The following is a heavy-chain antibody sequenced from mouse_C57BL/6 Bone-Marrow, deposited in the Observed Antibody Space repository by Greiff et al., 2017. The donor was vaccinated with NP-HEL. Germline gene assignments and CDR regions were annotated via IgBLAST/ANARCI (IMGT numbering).Heavy chain of an antibody. Sequence: EVKLVESGGGLVKPGGSLKLSCAASGFTFSDYGMHWVRQAPEKGLEWVAYISSGSSTIYYADTVKGRVTISRDNAKNTLFLQMTSLRSEDTAMYYCARPDYYGSSYVWGQGTLVTVSA. J-gene: IGHJ3*01. CDR3: ARPDYYGSSYV. CDR2: ISSGSSTI. CDR1: GFTFSDYG. V-gene: IGHV5-17*01. D-gene: IGHD1-1*01.